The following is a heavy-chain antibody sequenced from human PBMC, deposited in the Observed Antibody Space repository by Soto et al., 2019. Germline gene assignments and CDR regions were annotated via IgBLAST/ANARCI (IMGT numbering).Heavy chain of an antibody. V-gene: IGHV1-18*01. CDR2: ISVYNGNT. D-gene: IGHD2-8*01. CDR1: GYTFNSYG. CDR3: ARDGRNGGYLDY. Sequence: ASVKVSCTASGYTFNSYGISWVRQAPGQGLEWMGWISVYNGNTNYAQKVQGRVTMTTDTSTSTAYMELRSLRPDDTAVYYCARDGRNGGYLDYWGQGTVVTSPQ. J-gene: IGHJ4*02.